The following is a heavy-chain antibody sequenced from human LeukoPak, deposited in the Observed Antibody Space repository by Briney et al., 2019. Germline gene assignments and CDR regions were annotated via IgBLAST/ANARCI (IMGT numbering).Heavy chain of an antibody. CDR2: IIPIFGTA. J-gene: IGHJ3*02. CDR1: GDTFSSYA. D-gene: IGHD3-22*01. V-gene: IGHV1-69*13. Sequence: SVKVSCKASGDTFSSYAISWVRQAPGQGLEWMGGIIPIFGTANYAQKFQGRVTITADESTSTAYMELSSLRSEDTAVYYCARTRIDSSGYYYGLGAFDIWGQGTMVTVSS. CDR3: ARTRIDSSGYYYGLGAFDI.